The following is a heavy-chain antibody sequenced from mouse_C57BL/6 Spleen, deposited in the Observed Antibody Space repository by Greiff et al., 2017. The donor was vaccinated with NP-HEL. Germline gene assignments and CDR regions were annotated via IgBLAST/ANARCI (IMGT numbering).Heavy chain of an antibody. J-gene: IGHJ1*03. V-gene: IGHV5-9*01. CDR1: GFTFSSYT. CDR3: ARQSDWYFDV. CDR2: ISGGGGNT. Sequence: EVQGVESGGGLVKPGGSLKLSCAASGFTFSSYTMSWVRQTPEKRLEWVATISGGGGNTYYPDSVKGRFTISRDNAKNTLYLQMSSLRSEDTALYYCARQSDWYFDVWGTGTTVTVSS.